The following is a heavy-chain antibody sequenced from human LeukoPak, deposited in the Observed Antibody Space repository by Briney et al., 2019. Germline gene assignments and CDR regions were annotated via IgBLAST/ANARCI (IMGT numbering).Heavy chain of an antibody. CDR1: GGSFRGYY. V-gene: IGHV4-34*01. CDR2: IYHSGNT. J-gene: IGHJ5*02. CDR3: ARDRSSSWSPIHWFDP. Sequence: SETLSLTCAVYGGSFRGYYWGWIRQPPGKGLEWIGGIYHSGNTYYNPSLKSRVTISVDTSKNQFSLKLSSVTAADTAVYYCARDRSSSWSPIHWFDPWGQGTLVTVSS. D-gene: IGHD6-13*01.